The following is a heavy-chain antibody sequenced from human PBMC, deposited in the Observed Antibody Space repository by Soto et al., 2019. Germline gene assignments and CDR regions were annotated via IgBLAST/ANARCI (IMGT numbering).Heavy chain of an antibody. CDR1: GYSFTSYW. Sequence: EVQLVQSGAEVKKPGESLRISCKGSGYSFTSYWISWVRQMPGKALEWMGRIDPSDSYTNYSPSFQGHGTISADKSISTAYLQWSSLKASDTAMYYCARLQAAAGDKDLTFDYWGQGNLVSVSS. V-gene: IGHV5-10-1*01. J-gene: IGHJ4*02. D-gene: IGHD6-13*01. CDR2: IDPSDSYT. CDR3: ARLQAAAGDKDLTFDY.